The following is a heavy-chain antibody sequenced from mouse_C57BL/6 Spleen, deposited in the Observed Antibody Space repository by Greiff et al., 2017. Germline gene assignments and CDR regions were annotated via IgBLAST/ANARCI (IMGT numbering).Heavy chain of an antibody. CDR3: ARHYGSSYWYFDV. CDR1: GYTFTSYW. CDR2: IDPSDSYT. Sequence: VKLQQPGAELVKPGASVKLSCKASGYTFTSYWMQWVKQRPGQGLEWIGEIDPSDSYTNYNQKFKGKATLTVDTSSSTAYMQLSSLTSEDSAVYYCARHYGSSYWYFDVWGTGTTVTVSS. V-gene: IGHV1-50*01. J-gene: IGHJ1*03. D-gene: IGHD1-1*01.